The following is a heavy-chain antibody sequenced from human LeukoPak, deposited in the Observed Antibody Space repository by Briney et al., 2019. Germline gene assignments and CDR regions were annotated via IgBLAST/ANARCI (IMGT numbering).Heavy chain of an antibody. V-gene: IGHV3-64D*06. CDR3: AYCSSTSCFDY. J-gene: IGHJ4*02. CDR2: ISSNGGST. Sequence: GGSLRLSCSASGFNFSSYAMHWVRQAPGKGLEYVSAISSNGGSTYYADSVKGRFTISRDNPKNTLYLQMSSLRAEDTAVYYCAYCSSTSCFDYWGQGTLVTVSS. D-gene: IGHD2-2*01. CDR1: GFNFSSYA.